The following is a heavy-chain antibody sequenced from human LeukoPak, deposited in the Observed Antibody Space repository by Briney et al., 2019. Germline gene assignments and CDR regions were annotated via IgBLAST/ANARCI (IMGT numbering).Heavy chain of an antibody. CDR3: ARDSSSGWYGHFDY. Sequence: ASVKVSCKASGYTFSSYGISWVRQAPGQGHEWMAWINAHNDNMNYAQKLQGRVTVTTDTSTSTAYMELRSLRSDDTAVYYCARDSSSGWYGHFDYWGQGTLVTVPS. V-gene: IGHV1-18*01. J-gene: IGHJ4*02. D-gene: IGHD6-19*01. CDR2: INAHNDNM. CDR1: GYTFSSYG.